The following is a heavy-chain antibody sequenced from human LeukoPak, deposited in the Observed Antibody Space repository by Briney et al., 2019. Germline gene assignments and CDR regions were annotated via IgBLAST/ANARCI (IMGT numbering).Heavy chain of an antibody. J-gene: IGHJ6*02. D-gene: IGHD1-1*01. Sequence: GGSLRLSCAASGFTFSSYAMNWVRQAPGKGLEWVSSISSSSSYIYYADSVKGRFTISRDNAKNSLYLQMNSLRAEDTAVYYCASSNVLGYYGMDVWGQGTTVTVSS. CDR3: ASSNVLGYYGMDV. CDR1: GFTFSSYA. CDR2: ISSSSSYI. V-gene: IGHV3-21*01.